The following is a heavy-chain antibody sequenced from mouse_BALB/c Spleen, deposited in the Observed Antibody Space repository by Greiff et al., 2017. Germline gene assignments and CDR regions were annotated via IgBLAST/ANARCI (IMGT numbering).Heavy chain of an antibody. V-gene: IGHV5-6*02. CDR1: GFTFSSYG. CDR2: ISSGGSYT. J-gene: IGHJ2*01. D-gene: IGHD2-1*01. Sequence: DVKLVESGGDLVKPGGSLKLSCAASGFTFSSYGMSWVRQTPDKRLEWVATISSGGSYTYYPDSVKGRFTISRDNAKNTLYLQMSSLKSEDTAMYYCARLGNLFDYWGQGTTLTVSS. CDR3: ARLGNLFDY.